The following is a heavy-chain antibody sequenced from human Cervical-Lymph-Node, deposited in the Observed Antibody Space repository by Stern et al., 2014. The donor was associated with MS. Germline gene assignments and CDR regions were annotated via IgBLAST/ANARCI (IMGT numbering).Heavy chain of an antibody. CDR1: GYTFISDY. J-gene: IGHJ5*01. CDR3: TKAWDS. V-gene: IGHV1-8*01. CDR2: LNHDSGDT. Sequence: QGQLGQSGAEVRKPGASVRVSCKTSGYTFISDYINWVRQATGQGLEWSGWLNHDSGDTGYAQKFQGRLTISGDTSINTAYMELTSLSSEDSAVYYCTKAWDSWGQGTLVTVSS.